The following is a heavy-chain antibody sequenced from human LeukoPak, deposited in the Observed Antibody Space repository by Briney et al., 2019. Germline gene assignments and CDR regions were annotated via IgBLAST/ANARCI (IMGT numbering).Heavy chain of an antibody. CDR1: GGSISSYY. CDR2: IYYSGST. Sequence: SETLSLTCTVSGGSISSYYWSWIRQPPGKGLEWVGYIYYSGSTNYNPSLKSRVTISVDTSKNQFSLKLSSVTAADTAVYYCARGSVPYSSSWYHFDYWGQGTLVTVSS. J-gene: IGHJ4*02. D-gene: IGHD6-13*01. V-gene: IGHV4-59*01. CDR3: ARGSVPYSSSWYHFDY.